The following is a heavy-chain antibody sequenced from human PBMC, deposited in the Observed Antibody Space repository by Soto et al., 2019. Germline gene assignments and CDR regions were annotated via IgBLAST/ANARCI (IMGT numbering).Heavy chain of an antibody. CDR2: IWYDGSNK. Sequence: QVQLVESGGGVVQPGRSLRLSCAASGFTFSSYGMHWVRQAPGKALAWVAVIWYDGSNKYYADSVKGRFTISRDNSRNTLYLRVNSRRAEDTAVNSCARDSGDCRSTGCSPGGGWFDPLGQGTLVTVSS. V-gene: IGHV3-33*01. D-gene: IGHD2-2*01. CDR3: ARDSGDCRSTGCSPGGGWFDP. J-gene: IGHJ5*02. CDR1: GFTFSSYG.